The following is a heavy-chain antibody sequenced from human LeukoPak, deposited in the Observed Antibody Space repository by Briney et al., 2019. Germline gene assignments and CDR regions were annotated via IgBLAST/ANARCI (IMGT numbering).Heavy chain of an antibody. CDR3: ARARPEMAPRPSYYYYMDV. CDR2: IIPIFGTA. Sequence: ASVKVSCKASGGTFSSYAISWVRQAPGQGLEWMGGIIPIFGTANYAQKFQGRVTITTDESTSTAYMELSSLRSEDTAVYYCARARPEMAPRPSYYYYMDVWGKGTTVTVSS. J-gene: IGHJ6*03. D-gene: IGHD5-24*01. V-gene: IGHV1-69*05. CDR1: GGTFSSYA.